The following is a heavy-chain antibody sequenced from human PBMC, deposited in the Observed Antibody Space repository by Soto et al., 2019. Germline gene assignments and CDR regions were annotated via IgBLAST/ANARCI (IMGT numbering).Heavy chain of an antibody. D-gene: IGHD3-22*01. CDR3: AREGYYDSSGYPSNWFDP. CDR2: IIPIFGTA. J-gene: IGHJ5*02. Sequence: QVQLVQSGAEVKKPGSSVKVSCKASGGTFSSYAISWVRQAPGQGLEWMGGIIPIFGTANYAQKFQGRVTITADESTSTAYMELSSLRSEDTAVHYCAREGYYDSSGYPSNWFDPWGQGTLVTVSS. CDR1: GGTFSSYA. V-gene: IGHV1-69*01.